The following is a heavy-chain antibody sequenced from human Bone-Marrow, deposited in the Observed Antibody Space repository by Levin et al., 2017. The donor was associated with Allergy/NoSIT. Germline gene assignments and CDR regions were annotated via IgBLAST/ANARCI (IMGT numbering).Heavy chain of an antibody. CDR3: ATNYYDSSGTPL. Sequence: GGSLRLSCAASGFSFSSYAMSWVRQAPGKGLEWVSLITSSGGGRYYGDSGKGRFTVSRDNSKHTLYLQMNSLRAEDTAVYYCATNYYDSSGTPLWGQGTLVTVS. V-gene: IGHV3-23*01. CDR2: ITSSGGGR. CDR1: GFSFSSYA. D-gene: IGHD3-22*01. J-gene: IGHJ4*02.